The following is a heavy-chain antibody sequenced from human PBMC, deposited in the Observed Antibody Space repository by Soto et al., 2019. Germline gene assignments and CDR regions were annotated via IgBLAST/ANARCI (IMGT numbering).Heavy chain of an antibody. CDR1: GFVFSNYG. J-gene: IGHJ2*01. Sequence: QVQLVASGGGVVQPGRSLRLSCAASGFVFSNYGIQWVRQAPGKGLEWVAVISHDGTTQIYAASVKDRFTSSRDNSKSTLYLQMASLRTEDTAVYYCAKELSRLSSYCFFYLWGRGTLVTVSS. D-gene: IGHD6-6*01. V-gene: IGHV3-30*18. CDR3: AKELSRLSSYCFFYL. CDR2: ISHDGTTQ.